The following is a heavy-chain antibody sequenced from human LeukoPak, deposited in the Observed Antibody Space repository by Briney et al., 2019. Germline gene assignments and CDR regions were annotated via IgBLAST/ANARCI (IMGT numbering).Heavy chain of an antibody. D-gene: IGHD5-12*01. CDR2: VSSDGRYK. J-gene: IGHJ4*02. CDR3: ARDFGDSGYDY. Sequence: GGSLRLSCAGSGFTFSTHGMHWVRQAPGKGLEWVAYVSSDGRYKDYADSVKGRFTNSRDNSMNTLYLQMNSLRTEDTAVYYCARDFGDSGYDYWGQGTLVTVSS. CDR1: GFTFSTHG. V-gene: IGHV3-30*03.